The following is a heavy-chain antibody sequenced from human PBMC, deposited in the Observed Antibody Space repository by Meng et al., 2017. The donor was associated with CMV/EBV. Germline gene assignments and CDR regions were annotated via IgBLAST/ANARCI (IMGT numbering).Heavy chain of an antibody. CDR2: INPNSGGT. Sequence: ASVKVSCKASGYTFTGYYMHWVRQAPGQGLEWMGWINPNSGGTNYAQKFQGRVTMTRDTSISTAYMVLSRLRSDDTAVYYCAKTSGSYGGGFDYWGQGTLVTVSS. J-gene: IGHJ4*02. CDR1: GYTFTGYY. D-gene: IGHD1-26*01. CDR3: AKTSGSYGGGFDY. V-gene: IGHV1-2*02.